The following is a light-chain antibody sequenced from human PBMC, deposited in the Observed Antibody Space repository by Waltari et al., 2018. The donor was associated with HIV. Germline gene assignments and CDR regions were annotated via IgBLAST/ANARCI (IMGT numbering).Light chain of an antibody. V-gene: IGLV3-19*01. CDR1: RLISYY. J-gene: IGLJ2*01. CDR3: NSRDSSVNPLQVI. Sequence: SSELTQAPSVSVALGQTINITSTEDRLISYYSSCYPQKPGQAPVLVIYARNNRPYGIPDRFSGSSSGDTASLTITGAQAEDEAAYYCNSRDSSVNPLQVIFGGGTKVTVL. CDR2: ARN.